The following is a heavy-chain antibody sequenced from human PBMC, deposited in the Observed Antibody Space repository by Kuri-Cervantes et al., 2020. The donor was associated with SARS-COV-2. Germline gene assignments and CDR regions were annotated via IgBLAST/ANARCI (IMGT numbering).Heavy chain of an antibody. CDR2: INPDGSYT. J-gene: IGHJ4*02. CDR3: VRDGDHWNFDY. CDR1: GFAFTSNG. V-gene: IGHV3-74*01. Sequence: GESLKISCAASGFAFTSNGMNWVRQAPGKGLEWVSRINPDGSYTNNADSVKGRFTLSRDNAKNMLFLQMNSLRAEDTAVYYCVRDGDHWNFDYWGQGTPVTVSS. D-gene: IGHD1-1*01.